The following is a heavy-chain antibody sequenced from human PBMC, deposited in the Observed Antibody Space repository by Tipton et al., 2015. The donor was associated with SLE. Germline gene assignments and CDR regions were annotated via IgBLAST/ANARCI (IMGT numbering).Heavy chain of an antibody. V-gene: IGHV3-30*03. CDR3: ARGLQLVYFQH. CDR1: GFSFSTYG. J-gene: IGHJ1*01. D-gene: IGHD6-13*01. CDR2: ISYDGTTK. Sequence: SLRLSCAASGFSFSTYGMHWVRQAPGKGLEWVAIISYDGTTKYYADSVKGRFTISRDNAKNSLYLQMNSLRAEDTAVYYCARGLQLVYFQHWGQGTLVTVSS.